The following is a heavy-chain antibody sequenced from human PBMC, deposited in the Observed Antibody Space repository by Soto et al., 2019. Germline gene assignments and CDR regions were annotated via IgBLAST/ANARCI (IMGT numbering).Heavy chain of an antibody. CDR3: ARGLRITIFGVGSAFDI. CDR1: GGSISSSNW. CDR2: IYHSGST. Sequence: SETLSLTCAVSGGSISSSNWWSFVRQPPGKGLEWIGEIYHSGSTNYNPSLKSRVTISVDKSKNQFSLKLSSVTAADTAVYYCARGLRITIFGVGSAFDIWGQGTMVTVSS. V-gene: IGHV4-4*02. J-gene: IGHJ3*02. D-gene: IGHD3-3*01.